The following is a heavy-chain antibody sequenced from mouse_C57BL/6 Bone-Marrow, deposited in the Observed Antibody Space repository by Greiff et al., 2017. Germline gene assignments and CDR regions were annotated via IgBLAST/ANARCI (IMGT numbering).Heavy chain of an antibody. CDR1: GFTFSDYY. J-gene: IGHJ4*01. Sequence: EVQGVESGGGLVQPGGSLKLSCAASGFTFSDYYMYWVRQTPEKRLEWVAYISNGGGSTYYPDTVKGRFTISRDNAKNTLYLQMSRLKSEDTAMYYCARRFITTVVAGYYYAMDYWGQGTSVTVSS. V-gene: IGHV5-12*01. D-gene: IGHD1-1*01. CDR3: ARRFITTVVAGYYYAMDY. CDR2: ISNGGGST.